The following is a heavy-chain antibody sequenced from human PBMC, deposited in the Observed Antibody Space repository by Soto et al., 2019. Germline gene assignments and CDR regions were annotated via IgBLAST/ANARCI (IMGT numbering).Heavy chain of an antibody. V-gene: IGHV4-30-4*01. CDR1: GGSISSGDYY. J-gene: IGHJ5*02. CDR3: ARGSRITIFGVVIISWFDP. D-gene: IGHD3-3*01. Sequence: SETLSLTCTVSGGSISSGDYYWSWIRQPPGKGLEWIGYIYYSGSTYYNPSLKSRVTISVDTSKNQFSLKLSSVTAADTAVYYCARGSRITIFGVVIISWFDPWGQGTLVTVSS. CDR2: IYYSGST.